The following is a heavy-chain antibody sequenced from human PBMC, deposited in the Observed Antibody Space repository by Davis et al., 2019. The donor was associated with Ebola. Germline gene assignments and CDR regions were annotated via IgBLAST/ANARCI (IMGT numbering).Heavy chain of an antibody. CDR2: INHSGST. D-gene: IGHD1-26*01. Sequence: SETLSLTCAVYGGSFSGYYWSWIRQPPGKGLEWIGEINHSGSTNYNPSLKSRVTISVDTSKNQFSLKLSSVTAADTAVYYCAFVGVNTKGDARDIWGQGTKVIVSS. J-gene: IGHJ3*02. CDR3: AFVGVNTKGDARDI. V-gene: IGHV4-34*01. CDR1: GGSFSGYY.